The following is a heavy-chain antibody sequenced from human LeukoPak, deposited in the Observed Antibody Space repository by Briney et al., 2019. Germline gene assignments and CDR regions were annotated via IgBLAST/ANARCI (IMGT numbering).Heavy chain of an antibody. V-gene: IGHV4-59*01. CDR2: IYYSGST. J-gene: IGHJ4*02. D-gene: IGHD6-19*01. Sequence: PSETLSLTCTVSGGSISSYYWSWIRQPPGKGLEWIGYIYYSGSTNYNPSLKSRVTISVDTSKNQFSLKLSSVTAADTAVYYCARVYSSGWYLIPAKYYFVYWGQGTLVTVSS. CDR1: GGSISSYY. CDR3: ARVYSSGWYLIPAKYYFVY.